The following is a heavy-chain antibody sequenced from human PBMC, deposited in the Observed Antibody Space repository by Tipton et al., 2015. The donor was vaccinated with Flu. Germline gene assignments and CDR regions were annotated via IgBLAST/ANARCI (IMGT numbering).Heavy chain of an antibody. CDR2: IYTSGST. D-gene: IGHD1-26*01. Sequence: TLSLTCTVSGVSISSYYWSWIRQPSGKGLEWIGRIYTSGSTNYNPSLKSRVTMSVDTSKNQFSLKLTSVSAADTAVYYCAKSGSYLEYLQHWGQGTLVTVSS. V-gene: IGHV4-4*07. J-gene: IGHJ1*01. CDR3: AKSGSYLEYLQH. CDR1: GVSISSYY.